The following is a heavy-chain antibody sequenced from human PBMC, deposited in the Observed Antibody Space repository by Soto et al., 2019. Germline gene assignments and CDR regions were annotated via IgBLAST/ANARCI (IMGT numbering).Heavy chain of an antibody. CDR2: ITDRRDDT. Sequence: EVQLLESGGGLVQPGGSLRLSCAASGFTFNNYAMGWVRQAQGKWLECVSAITDRRDDTYYIDSVKGRFTISRANSKSTVYLHMNSLRAEDKAIYYCAKLCSSSWYPHYYFDYWGQGTLVTVSS. J-gene: IGHJ4*02. D-gene: IGHD6-13*01. CDR1: GFTFNNYA. V-gene: IGHV3-23*01. CDR3: AKLCSSSWYPHYYFDY.